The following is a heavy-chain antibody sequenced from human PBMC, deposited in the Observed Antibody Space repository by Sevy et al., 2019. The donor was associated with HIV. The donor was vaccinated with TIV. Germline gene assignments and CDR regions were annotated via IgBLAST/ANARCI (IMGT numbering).Heavy chain of an antibody. CDR3: ALTNSADYYDSGAFHL. J-gene: IGHJ3*01. CDR2: ISYNSNFI. Sequence: GGSLRLSCTVTGFTFYGFSFSHYSMNWVRQAPGRGLEWVSSISYNSNFILYADPVKGRFTISRDDAKNSLFLLMDRLRADDTAMYYCALTNSADYYDSGAFHLWGRGTMVTVSS. V-gene: IGHV3-21*06. CDR1: GFTFYGFSFSHYS. D-gene: IGHD3-22*01.